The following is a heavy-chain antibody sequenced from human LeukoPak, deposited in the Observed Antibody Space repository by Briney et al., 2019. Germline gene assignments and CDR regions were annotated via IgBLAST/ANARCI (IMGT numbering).Heavy chain of an antibody. CDR2: IIPLLGIT. V-gene: IGHV1-69*04. Sequence: RASVKVSCKASGDTSGSYAMNWVRQAPGQGLEWVARIIPLLGITNHAQKLQGRVTVNADTSTNTVYMELGSLRPDDTAVYYCARARSRITFGGIRHAFDIWGQGTLVTVSS. CDR3: ARARSRITFGGIRHAFDI. CDR1: GDTSGSYA. J-gene: IGHJ3*02. D-gene: IGHD3-16*01.